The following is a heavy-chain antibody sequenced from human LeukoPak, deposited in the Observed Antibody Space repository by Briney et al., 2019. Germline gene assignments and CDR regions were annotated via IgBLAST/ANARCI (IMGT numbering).Heavy chain of an antibody. J-gene: IGHJ4*02. V-gene: IGHV1-2*02. CDR2: INPNTGDT. CDR3: ARPRISSGYIYAYLY. CDR1: GYTFTVYY. Sequence: ASVKVSCKASGYTFTVYYMHWVRQAPGQGLEWMGWINPNTGDTNYAQTFQGRVTMTRDTSINTAYMELSRLRSDDTAVYYCARPRISSGYIYAYLYWGQGTLVTVSS. D-gene: IGHD5-18*01.